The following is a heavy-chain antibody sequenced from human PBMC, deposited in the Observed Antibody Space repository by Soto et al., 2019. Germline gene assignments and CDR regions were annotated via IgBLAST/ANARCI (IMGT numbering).Heavy chain of an antibody. CDR2: ISDGGDSP. CDR1: GFTFSSYA. J-gene: IGHJ5*02. CDR3: AKGGYCSGGSGYRDRYNWFDA. V-gene: IGHV3-23*01. D-gene: IGHD2-15*01. Sequence: PGGSLRLGCAASGFTFSSYAMTWVRQAPGRGLEWVSSISDGGDSPYYAESVKGRFTMSRDNSKKRLYLQMNSLRAEDTAVYYCAKGGYCSGGSGYRDRYNWFDAWGQGTLVTVSS.